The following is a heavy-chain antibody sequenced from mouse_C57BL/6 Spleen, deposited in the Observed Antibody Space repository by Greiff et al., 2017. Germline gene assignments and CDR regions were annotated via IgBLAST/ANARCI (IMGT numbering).Heavy chain of an antibody. CDR2: IWTGGGT. CDR3: ARDGILYYYAMDY. CDR1: GFSLTSYA. J-gene: IGHJ4*01. D-gene: IGHD2-1*01. V-gene: IGHV2-9-1*01. Sequence: QVQLKESGPGLVAPSQSLSITCTVSGFSLTSYAISWVSQPPGKGLEWLGVIWTGGGTHYNSALKSRLSISKDNSKSQVFLKMNSLQTDDTARYYCARDGILYYYAMDYWGQGTSVTVSS.